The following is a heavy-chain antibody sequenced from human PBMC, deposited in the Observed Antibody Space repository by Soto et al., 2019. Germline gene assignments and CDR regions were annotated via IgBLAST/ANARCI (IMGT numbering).Heavy chain of an antibody. CDR2: INAGNGHT. J-gene: IGHJ4*02. Sequence: QVQLVQSGAEEKKPGASVKVSCKASGYTFTGYAMHWVRQAPGQRLEWMGWINAGNGHTKYSQKSQGRVTITRDTSASTAYMELSSLRSEDTAVYYCARAVAVPADFDYWGQGTLVTVSS. D-gene: IGHD6-19*01. V-gene: IGHV1-3*05. CDR1: GYTFTGYA. CDR3: ARAVAVPADFDY.